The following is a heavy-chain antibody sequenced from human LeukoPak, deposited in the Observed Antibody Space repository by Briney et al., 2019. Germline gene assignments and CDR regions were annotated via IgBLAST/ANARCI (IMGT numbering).Heavy chain of an antibody. J-gene: IGHJ4*02. V-gene: IGHV1-69*06. Sequence: AVKVSCKASGGTFSSYAISWVRQAPGQGLEWMGGIIPIFGTANYAQKFQGRVTITADKSTSTAYMELSSLRSEDTAVYYCAAYVDTAMASFDYWGQGTLVTVSS. CDR3: AAYVDTAMASFDY. CDR2: IIPIFGTA. D-gene: IGHD5-18*01. CDR1: GGTFSSYA.